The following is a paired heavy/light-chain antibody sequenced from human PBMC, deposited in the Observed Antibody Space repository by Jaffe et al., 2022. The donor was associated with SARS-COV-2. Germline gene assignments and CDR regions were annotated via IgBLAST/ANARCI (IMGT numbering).Light chain of an antibody. CDR3: YSYTSTSTLYV. CDR1: SGDVGAYDF. CDR2: EVS. Sequence: QSALTQPASVSGSPGQSISISCTGTSGDVGAYDFVSWYQQHPGKAPKLIIYEVSNRPSGVSNRFSGSKSGSTASLTISGLQAEDEADYYCYSYTSTSTLYVFGTGTKVTV. J-gene: IGLJ1*01. V-gene: IGLV2-14*01.
Heavy chain of an antibody. V-gene: IGHV3-30*18. CDR1: GFTFSNYG. Sequence: QVQLVESGGGVVQPGRSLRLSCAASGFTFSNYGIHWVRQAPGKGLEWVALIPYDGSDKYYADSVKGRFTISRDNSKNTLYLQMNSLKPEDTAVYFCAKDGVTPYYYDNSGYYLDHWGQGALVTVSS. J-gene: IGHJ4*02. CDR3: AKDGVTPYYYDNSGYYLDH. D-gene: IGHD3-22*01. CDR2: IPYDGSDK.